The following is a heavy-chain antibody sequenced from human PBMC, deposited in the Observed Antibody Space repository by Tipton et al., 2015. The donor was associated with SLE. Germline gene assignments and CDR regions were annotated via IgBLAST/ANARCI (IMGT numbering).Heavy chain of an antibody. J-gene: IGHJ4*02. CDR2: IDHSGRT. D-gene: IGHD2/OR15-2a*01. Sequence: LRLSCEVSGFTLSDAWMSWVRQAPGKGLEWIGEIDHSGRTNYNPSLKSRVTISLQTSKNQFSLNLSSVTAADTAVYYCARRRATLRGASLYYFDYWGQGSLVTVSS. CDR3: ARRRATLRGASLYYFDY. CDR1: GFTLSDAW. V-gene: IGHV4-34*01.